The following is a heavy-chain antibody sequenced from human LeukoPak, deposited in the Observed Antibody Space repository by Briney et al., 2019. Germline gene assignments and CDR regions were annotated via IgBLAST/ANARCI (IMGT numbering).Heavy chain of an antibody. CDR3: ARGHYGLDP. Sequence: SETLSLTCTVFGGSISGYYWSWIRHPPGKGLECIAYMFYNGDINYNPSLQSRVAISVDTSKNHFSLKLRSVTAADTAMYYCARGHYGLDPWGQGTLVTVSS. CDR1: GGSISGYY. J-gene: IGHJ5*02. V-gene: IGHV4-59*08. D-gene: IGHD3-16*01. CDR2: MFYNGDI.